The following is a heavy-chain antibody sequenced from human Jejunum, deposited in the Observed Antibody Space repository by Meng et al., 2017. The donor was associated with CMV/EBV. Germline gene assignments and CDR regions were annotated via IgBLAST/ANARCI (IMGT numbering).Heavy chain of an antibody. CDR1: GYTFISNV. CDR2: INAGNGHT. V-gene: IGHV1-3*01. D-gene: IGHD6-19*01. J-gene: IGHJ4*02. Sequence: QVQLVQSGAEMKKPWASVKDSCKASGYTFISNVMHWVRQAPGQRLEWMGWINAGNGHTSYSQNFQGRVTFTRDTSASTVYMELNSLTSEDTAVYYCAREGAVSGLDLDYWGQGSLVTVSS. CDR3: AREGAVSGLDLDY.